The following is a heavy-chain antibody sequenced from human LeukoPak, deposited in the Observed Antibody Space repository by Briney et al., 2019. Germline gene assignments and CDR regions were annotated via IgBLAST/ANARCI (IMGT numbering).Heavy chain of an antibody. CDR2: VYYSGST. CDR1: GGSISSYY. Sequence: SETLSLTCTVSGGSISSYYWSWIRQPPGKGLEWIGYVYYSGSTNYNPSLKSRVTISVDTSKNQFSLKLSSVTAADTAVYYCARDLYYYDSSHNAFDIWGQGTMVPVSS. V-gene: IGHV4-59*01. J-gene: IGHJ3*02. CDR3: ARDLYYYDSSHNAFDI. D-gene: IGHD3-22*01.